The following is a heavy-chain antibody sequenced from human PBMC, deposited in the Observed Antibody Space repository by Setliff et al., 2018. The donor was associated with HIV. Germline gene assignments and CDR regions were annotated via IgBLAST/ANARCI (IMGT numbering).Heavy chain of an antibody. D-gene: IGHD3-16*01. V-gene: IGHV3-21*01. CDR1: GFTFSSYS. Sequence: GGSLRLSCTASGFTFSSYSMNWVRQAPGKGLEWVSSISSSSSYIYYADSVKGRFTISRDNAKNSLYLQMNSLRAEDTAVYYCAGQWGPYYMDVWGKGTTVTVSS. CDR3: AGQWGPYYMDV. CDR2: ISSSSSYI. J-gene: IGHJ6*03.